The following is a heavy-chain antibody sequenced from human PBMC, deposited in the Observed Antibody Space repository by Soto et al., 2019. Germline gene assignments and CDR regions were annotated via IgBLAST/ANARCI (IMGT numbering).Heavy chain of an antibody. J-gene: IGHJ4*02. CDR2: IIPIFGTA. D-gene: IGHD3-10*01. CDR3: ANGSQRAYGPDS. CDR1: GGTFSSYA. Sequence: SVKVSCKASGGTFSSYAISWVRQAPGQGLEWMGGIIPIFGTANYAQKFQGRVTITADKSTSTAYMELSSLRSEDTAVYYCANGSQRAYGPDSWGQGTLVTVSS. V-gene: IGHV1-69*06.